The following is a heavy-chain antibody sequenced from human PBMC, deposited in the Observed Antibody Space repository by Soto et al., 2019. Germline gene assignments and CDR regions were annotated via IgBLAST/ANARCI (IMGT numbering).Heavy chain of an antibody. V-gene: IGHV3-23*01. CDR3: ARSAWPADY. J-gene: IGHJ4*02. Sequence: EVQVLESGGGLVQPGGSLRLSCAASGFTFSSYAMTWVRQAPGKGLEWVSTLNSGGTTTHYADSVKGRFTISRDNSKNTLFLQLNSLRADDTAVYYCARSAWPADYWGQGTLVTVSS. CDR2: LNSGGTTT. CDR1: GFTFSSYA.